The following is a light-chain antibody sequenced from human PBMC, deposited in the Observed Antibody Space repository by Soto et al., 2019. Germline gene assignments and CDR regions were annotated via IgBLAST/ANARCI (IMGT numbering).Light chain of an antibody. CDR3: QSYDSSLSPYV. Sequence: QSVLTQPPSVSGAPGQRVTISCTGRSSNIGAGYDGHWYQQLPGTAPKLLIYGNSNRPSGVPDRFSGSKSGTSASLAITGLQAEDEADYYCQSYDSSLSPYVFGTGTKLTVL. J-gene: IGLJ1*01. CDR2: GNS. V-gene: IGLV1-40*01. CDR1: SSNIGAGYD.